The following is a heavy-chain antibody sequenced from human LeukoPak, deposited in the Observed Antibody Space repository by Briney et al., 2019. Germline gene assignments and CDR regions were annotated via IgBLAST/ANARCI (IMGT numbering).Heavy chain of an antibody. CDR1: GFTFSSYE. CDR2: ISSSGDAT. V-gene: IGHV3-23*01. J-gene: IGHJ4*02. Sequence: GGSLRLSCAASGFTFSSYEMNWVRQAPGKGLEWVSAISSSGDATYYADSVKGRFTISRDNSKNTLYLQMNSLRAEDTAIYYCARGQLSTRGIDYWGQGTLVTVSS. CDR3: ARGQLSTRGIDY. D-gene: IGHD5-18*01.